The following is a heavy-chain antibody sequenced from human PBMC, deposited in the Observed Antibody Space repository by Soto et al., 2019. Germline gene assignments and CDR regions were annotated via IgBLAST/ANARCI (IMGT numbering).Heavy chain of an antibody. CDR2: IYSGGST. Sequence: EVQLVESGGGLIQPEGSLRLSCAASGFTVSSNYMSWVRQAPGKGLEWVSVIYSGGSTYYADSVKGRFTISRDNSKNTLYLQTNSLRAEDTAVYYCARDRVESGYPEYFQHWGQGTLVTVSS. CDR1: GFTVSSNY. J-gene: IGHJ1*01. V-gene: IGHV3-53*01. D-gene: IGHD3-22*01. CDR3: ARDRVESGYPEYFQH.